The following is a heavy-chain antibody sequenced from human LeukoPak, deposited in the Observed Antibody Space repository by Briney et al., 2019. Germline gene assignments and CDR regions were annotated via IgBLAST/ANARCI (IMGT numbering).Heavy chain of an antibody. V-gene: IGHV4-61*01. CDR2: IYYSGST. J-gene: IGHJ4*02. Sequence: PSQTLSLTCTVSGGSVSSGSYYWSWIRQPPGKGLEWIGYIYYSGSTNYNPSLKSRVTISVDTSKNQFSLKLSSVTAADTAVYYCAREGINKYYFDYWGQGTLVTVSS. CDR3: AREGINKYYFDY. CDR1: GGSVSSGSYY. D-gene: IGHD2/OR15-2a*01.